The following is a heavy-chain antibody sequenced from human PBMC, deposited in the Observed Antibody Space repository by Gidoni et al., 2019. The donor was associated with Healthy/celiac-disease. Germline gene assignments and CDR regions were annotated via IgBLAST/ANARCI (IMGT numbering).Heavy chain of an antibody. CDR3: ARGRQHDYSNYGGSNNWFDP. D-gene: IGHD4-4*01. J-gene: IGHJ5*02. CDR1: GGTFSRYA. CDR2: IIPIFGTA. Sequence: QVQLVQSGAEVKKPGSSVKVSCKAYGGTFSRYAISWVRQAPGQGLEWMGGIIPIFGTAHYAQHSQGRVTITAAKSPSTAYMDLSSLRSEDPSVYYCARGRQHDYSNYGGSNNWFDPCGQGPLVTVSS. V-gene: IGHV1-69*06.